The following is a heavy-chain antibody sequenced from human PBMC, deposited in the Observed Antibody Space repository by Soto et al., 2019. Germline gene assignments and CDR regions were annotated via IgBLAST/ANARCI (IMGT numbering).Heavy chain of an antibody. D-gene: IGHD3-22*01. J-gene: IGHJ3*02. V-gene: IGHV1-69*06. CDR2: IIPIFGTA. CDR3: ARGWYYYDSSGYAFDI. CDR1: GGTFSSYA. Sequence: ASVKVSCKTSGGTFSSYAISWVRQAPGQGLEWMGGIIPIFGTANYAQKFQGRVTITADKSTSTAYMELSSLRSEDTAVYYCARGWYYYDSSGYAFDIWGQGTMVT.